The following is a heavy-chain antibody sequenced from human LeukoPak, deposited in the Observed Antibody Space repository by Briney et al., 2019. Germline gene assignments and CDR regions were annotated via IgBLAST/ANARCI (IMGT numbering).Heavy chain of an antibody. D-gene: IGHD3-10*01. V-gene: IGHV3-48*03. Sequence: GGSLRLSCAASGFTFSSYEMNWVRQAPGKGLERVSYISSSGSTIYYADSVKGRFTISRDNAKNSLYLQMNSLRAEDTAVYYCARGVRLLWFGEPLFGHDYWGQGTLVTVSS. J-gene: IGHJ4*02. CDR3: ARGVRLLWFGEPLFGHDY. CDR1: GFTFSSYE. CDR2: ISSSGSTI.